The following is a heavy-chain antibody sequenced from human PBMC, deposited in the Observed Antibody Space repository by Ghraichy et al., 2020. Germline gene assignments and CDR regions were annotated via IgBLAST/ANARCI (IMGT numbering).Heavy chain of an antibody. CDR1: GGSISSYY. CDR3: ARAYGGNSPGSFDP. J-gene: IGHJ5*02. CDR2: IYYSGST. Sequence: SETLSLTCTVSGGSISSYYWSWIRQPPGKGLEWIGYIYYSGSTNYNPSLKSRVTISVDTSKNQFSLKLSSVTAADTAVYYCARAYGGNSPGSFDPWGQGTLVTVSS. V-gene: IGHV4-59*01. D-gene: IGHD4-23*01.